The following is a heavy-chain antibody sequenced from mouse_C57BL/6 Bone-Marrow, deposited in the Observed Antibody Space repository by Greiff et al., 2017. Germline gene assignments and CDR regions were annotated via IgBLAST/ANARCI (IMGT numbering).Heavy chain of an antibody. CDR1: GYAFSSSW. J-gene: IGHJ2*01. CDR3: ARGLRLFDY. V-gene: IGHV1-82*01. CDR2: IYPGDGAT. Sequence: QVQLQQSGPELVKPGASVTISCKVSGYAFSSSWVNWVKQRPGKGLEWLGRIYPGDGATNYNGKVKGKATLTADNSSSTAFMQLSSLTSEDSAVYFCARGLRLFDYWGQGTTPTVSS. D-gene: IGHD3-2*02.